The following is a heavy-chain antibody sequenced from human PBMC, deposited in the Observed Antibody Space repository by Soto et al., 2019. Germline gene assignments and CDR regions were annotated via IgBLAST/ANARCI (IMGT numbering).Heavy chain of an antibody. Sequence: SETLSLTCTVSGGYISSSSYYWGWIRQPPGKGLEWIGSIYYSGSTYYNPSLKSRVTISVDTSKNQFSLKLSSVTAADTAVYYCARHWDIVVVVAATPGAFDIWGQGTMVTVSS. V-gene: IGHV4-39*01. D-gene: IGHD2-15*01. CDR3: ARHWDIVVVVAATPGAFDI. J-gene: IGHJ3*02. CDR1: GGYISSSSYY. CDR2: IYYSGST.